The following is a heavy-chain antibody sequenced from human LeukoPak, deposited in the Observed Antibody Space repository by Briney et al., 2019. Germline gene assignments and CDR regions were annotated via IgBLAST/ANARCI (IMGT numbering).Heavy chain of an antibody. Sequence: ASVKVSCKASGYTFTGYYMHWVRQAPGQGLEWMGWINPNSGGTNYAQKFQGRVTMTRDTSISTAYMQLSSLRSEDTAVYHCARGGHGTSVAVAGTGDFWGQGTLLTVSS. CDR3: ARGGHGTSVAVAGTGDF. J-gene: IGHJ4*02. CDR2: INPNSGGT. CDR1: GYTFTGYY. D-gene: IGHD6-19*01. V-gene: IGHV1-2*02.